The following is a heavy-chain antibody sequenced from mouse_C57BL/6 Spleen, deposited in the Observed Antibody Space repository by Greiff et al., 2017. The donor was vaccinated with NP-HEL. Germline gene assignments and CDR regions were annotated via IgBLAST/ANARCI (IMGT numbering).Heavy chain of an antibody. Sequence: EVQLQQSGPELVKPGASVKISCKASGYTFTDYYMNWVKQSHGKSLEWIGDINPNNGGTSYNQKFKGKATLTVDKSYSTAYMELRSLTSEDSAVYYCARSDYAGFDYWGQGTTLTVSS. CDR3: ARSDYAGFDY. CDR1: GYTFTDYY. D-gene: IGHD1-1*01. CDR2: INPNNGGT. V-gene: IGHV1-26*01. J-gene: IGHJ2*01.